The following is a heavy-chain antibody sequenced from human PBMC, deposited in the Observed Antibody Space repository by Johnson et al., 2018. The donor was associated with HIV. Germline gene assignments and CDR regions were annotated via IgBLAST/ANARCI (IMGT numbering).Heavy chain of an antibody. CDR3: AIVQLLADDVFNI. D-gene: IGHD3-10*01. Sequence: VLLVESGGGVVQPGRSLRVSCAASGFTFDDYGMSWVRQAPGKGLVWVSRINSDGSSTSYADSVKGLFTISRDNAKNTLYLQMDSLGAEDTAVYYCAIVQLLADDVFNIWGQGTMVTVSS. V-gene: IGHV3-74*02. J-gene: IGHJ3*02. CDR2: INSDGSST. CDR1: GFTFDDYG.